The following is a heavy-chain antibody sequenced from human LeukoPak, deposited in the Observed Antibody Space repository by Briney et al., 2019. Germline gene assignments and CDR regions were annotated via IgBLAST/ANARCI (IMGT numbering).Heavy chain of an antibody. Sequence: GGFLRLSCAASGFSFSNYDMHWVRQAPGKGLEWVAFIRYDGSNKYYADSVKGRFTISRDNSKNTLYLQMNSLRAEDTAVYYCAKDFWSSSNYFDYWGQGTLVTVSS. D-gene: IGHD6-6*01. V-gene: IGHV3-30*02. CDR2: IRYDGSNK. CDR1: GFSFSNYD. J-gene: IGHJ4*02. CDR3: AKDFWSSSNYFDY.